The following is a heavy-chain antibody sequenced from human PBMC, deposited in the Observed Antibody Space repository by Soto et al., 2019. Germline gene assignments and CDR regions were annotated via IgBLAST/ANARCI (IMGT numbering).Heavy chain of an antibody. D-gene: IGHD1-26*01. J-gene: IGHJ6*02. Sequence: PSETLSLTCTVSGGSISSYYWSWIRQPPGKGLEWIGYIYYSGSTNYNPSLKSRVTISVDTSKNQFSLKLSSVTAAEPAVYYCARGRGVGATSYYYYGMDVWGQGTTVTVSS. V-gene: IGHV4-59*01. CDR1: GGSISSYY. CDR2: IYYSGST. CDR3: ARGRGVGATSYYYYGMDV.